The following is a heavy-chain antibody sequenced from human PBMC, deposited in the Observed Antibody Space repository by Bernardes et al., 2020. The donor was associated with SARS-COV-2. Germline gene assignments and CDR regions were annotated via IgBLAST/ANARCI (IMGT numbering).Heavy chain of an antibody. Sequence: GGSLRLSCAASGFTFSSYSMNWVRQAPGKGLEWVSYISSSSSTIYYADSVKGRFTISRDNAKNSLYLQMNSLRAEDTAVYYCARDLGTANVDYWGQGTLVTVSS. CDR2: ISSSSSTI. J-gene: IGHJ4*02. CDR1: GFTFSSYS. D-gene: IGHD5-18*01. CDR3: ARDLGTANVDY. V-gene: IGHV3-48*01.